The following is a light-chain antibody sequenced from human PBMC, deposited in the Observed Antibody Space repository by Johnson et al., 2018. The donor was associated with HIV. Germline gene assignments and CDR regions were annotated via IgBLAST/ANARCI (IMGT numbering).Light chain of an antibody. CDR3: GTGDSSLSAYV. J-gene: IGLJ1*01. V-gene: IGLV1-51*01. Sequence: QSVLTQPPSVSAAPGQKVTISCSGSSSNIGNNYVSWYQQLPGTAPKLLIYDNNKRPSGIPDRFSGSKSGTSATLGITGLQTGDEAYYYCGTGDSSLSAYVFGTGTKVTVL. CDR1: SSNIGNNY. CDR2: DNN.